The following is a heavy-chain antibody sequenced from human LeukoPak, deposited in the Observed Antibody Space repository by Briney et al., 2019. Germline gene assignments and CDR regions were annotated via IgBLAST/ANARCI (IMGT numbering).Heavy chain of an antibody. CDR3: ARDALLWFGELLSDY. J-gene: IGHJ4*02. CDR2: ISSSSSYI. CDR1: GFTFSSYS. V-gene: IGHV3-21*01. Sequence: PGGSLRLSCAASGFTFSSYSMNWVRQAPGKGLEWVSSISSSSSYIYYADSVKGRFTISRDNAKNSLYLQMNSLRAEDTAVYYCARDALLWFGELLSDYWGQGTLVTVSS. D-gene: IGHD3-10*01.